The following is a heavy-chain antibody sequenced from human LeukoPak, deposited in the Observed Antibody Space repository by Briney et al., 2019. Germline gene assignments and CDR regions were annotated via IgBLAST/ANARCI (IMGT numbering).Heavy chain of an antibody. D-gene: IGHD1-14*01. Sequence: SETLSLTCSVSGDSINNYYWSWIRQPPGKWLEWIGYIYYSGSTNYNPSLKSRLTISVDTSKNQFSLKLGYVTAADTAVYYCARLTKRNDPFAIWGQGTMVTVSS. CDR2: IYYSGST. V-gene: IGHV4-59*01. J-gene: IGHJ3*02. CDR1: GDSINNYY. CDR3: ARLTKRNDPFAI.